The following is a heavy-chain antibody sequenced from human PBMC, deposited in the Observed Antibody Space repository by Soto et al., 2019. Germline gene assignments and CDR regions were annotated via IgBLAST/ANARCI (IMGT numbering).Heavy chain of an antibody. J-gene: IGHJ5*02. CDR1: GYDFNTNW. Sequence: PGESLKISCRGSGYDFNTNWFGWLRQWPGRVLEWVGIMYPGDSDTRYNPSLQGHVTLSVDVTVSTAFLQWRSLETSDTGMYFCARLPRACNKTSCYYADRWGQGTQVTVSS. CDR3: ARLPRACNKTSCYYADR. D-gene: IGHD3-3*01. V-gene: IGHV5-51*01. CDR2: MYPGDSDT.